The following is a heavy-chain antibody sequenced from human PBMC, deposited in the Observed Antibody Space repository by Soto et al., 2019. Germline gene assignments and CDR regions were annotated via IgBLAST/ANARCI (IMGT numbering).Heavy chain of an antibody. CDR2: ISAYNGNT. Sequence: GASVKVSCKASGYTFTSYGISWVRQAPGQGLEWMGWISAYNGNTNYAQKLQGRVTMTTDTSTSTAYKELRSLRSDDTAVYYCAAVDILTGYPGDYWGQGTLVTV. J-gene: IGHJ4*02. CDR3: AAVDILTGYPGDY. D-gene: IGHD3-9*01. V-gene: IGHV1-18*01. CDR1: GYTFTSYG.